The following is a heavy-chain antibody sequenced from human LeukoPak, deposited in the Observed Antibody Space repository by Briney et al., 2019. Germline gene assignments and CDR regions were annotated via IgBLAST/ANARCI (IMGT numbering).Heavy chain of an antibody. CDR2: INSSGGST. Sequence: ASVKVSCKASGYTFTSYYMHWVRQAPGQGLEWMGIINSSGGSTSYAQKFQGRVTMTRDTSTSTVYMELSSLRSEDTAVYYCARGLPVGATRGKIFDYWGQGTLVTVSS. V-gene: IGHV1-46*01. CDR3: ARGLPVGATRGKIFDY. CDR1: GYTFTSYY. D-gene: IGHD1-26*01. J-gene: IGHJ4*02.